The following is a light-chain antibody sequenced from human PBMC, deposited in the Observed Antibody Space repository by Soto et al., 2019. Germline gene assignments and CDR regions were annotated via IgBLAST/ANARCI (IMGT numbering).Light chain of an antibody. CDR3: QQYNNWPGT. V-gene: IGKV3-15*01. CDR2: GAS. J-gene: IGKJ4*01. CDR1: QSPNSN. Sequence: EIVMTQSPATLSVSPGERATLSCMSSQSPNSNLAWYQQKPGQAPRLLIYGASPRATGIPARFSGSESGTEFTLTINGLLSEDFAVYYCQQYNNWPGTFGGGTKVEIK.